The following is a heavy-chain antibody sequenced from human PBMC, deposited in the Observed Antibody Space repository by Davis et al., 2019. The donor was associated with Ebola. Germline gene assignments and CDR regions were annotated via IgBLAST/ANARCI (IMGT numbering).Heavy chain of an antibody. D-gene: IGHD1-7*01. CDR3: ASRTIPDY. CDR1: GFTFSSYA. CDR2: ISSDSDYI. J-gene: IGHJ4*02. V-gene: IGHV3-21*01. Sequence: GESLKISCAASGFTFSSYAMNWVRQAPGKGLEWVSSISSDSDYIYYADSVKGRFTISRENSKNTLYLQMNSLRAEDTAVYYCASRTIPDYWGQGTLVTVSS.